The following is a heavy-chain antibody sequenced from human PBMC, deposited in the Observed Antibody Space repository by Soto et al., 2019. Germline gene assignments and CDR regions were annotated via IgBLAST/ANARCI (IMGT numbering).Heavy chain of an antibody. V-gene: IGHV4-34*01. CDR1: GGSFSGYY. D-gene: IGHD3-9*01. CDR2: INHSGST. CDR3: ARLDFDWLLSYGAFDI. Sequence: QVQLQQWGAGLLKPSETLSLTCAVYGGSFSGYYWSWIRQPPGKGLEWIGEINHSGSTNYNPSLKSRVTISVDTSKNQFSLKLSSVTAADTAVYYCARLDFDWLLSYGAFDIWGQGTMVTVSS. J-gene: IGHJ3*02.